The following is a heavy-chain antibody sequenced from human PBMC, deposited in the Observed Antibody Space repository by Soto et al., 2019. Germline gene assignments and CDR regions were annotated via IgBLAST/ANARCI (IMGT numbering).Heavy chain of an antibody. J-gene: IGHJ5*02. CDR1: GYTFTSYG. CDR2: ISAYNGNT. D-gene: IGHD2-15*01. Sequence: ASVKVSCKASGYTFTSYGISWVRQAPGQGLEWMGWISAYNGNTNYAQKLQGRVTMTTDTSTSTAYMELRSLRSDDTAVYYCAREGGYCSGGSCYWRDRQWFDPWGQGTLVTVPQ. CDR3: AREGGYCSGGSCYWRDRQWFDP. V-gene: IGHV1-18*01.